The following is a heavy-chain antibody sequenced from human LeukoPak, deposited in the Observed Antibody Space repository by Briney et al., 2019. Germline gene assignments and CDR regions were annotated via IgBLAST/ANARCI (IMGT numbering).Heavy chain of an antibody. CDR1: GYTFTGYY. Sequence: ASVKVSCKASGYTFTGYYMHWVRQAPGQGLEWMGWMNPNSGNTGYAQKFQRRVTITRNTSISTAYMELSSLRSEDTAVYYCARGPSYDFWSGYLTYYYYYMDVWGKGTTVTVSS. V-gene: IGHV1-8*03. D-gene: IGHD3-3*01. CDR3: ARGPSYDFWSGYLTYYYYYMDV. J-gene: IGHJ6*03. CDR2: MNPNSGNT.